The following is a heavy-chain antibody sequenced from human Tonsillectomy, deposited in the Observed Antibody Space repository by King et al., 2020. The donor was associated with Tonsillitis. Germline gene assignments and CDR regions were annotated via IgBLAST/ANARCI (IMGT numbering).Heavy chain of an antibody. CDR2: IYPDDSDT. V-gene: IGHV5-51*01. CDR3: ARVYCSSTICYWYFDV. D-gene: IGHD2-2*01. J-gene: IGHJ2*01. Sequence: VQLVQSGAEVKKPGESLKISCKGSGYSFTSYCIGWVRQMPGKGLEWMGIIYPDDSDTRYSPSFQGQVTISADKSISTAYLQWSGLKASDTAMYYCARVYCSSTICYWYFDVWGRGTLVTVSS. CDR1: GYSFTSYC.